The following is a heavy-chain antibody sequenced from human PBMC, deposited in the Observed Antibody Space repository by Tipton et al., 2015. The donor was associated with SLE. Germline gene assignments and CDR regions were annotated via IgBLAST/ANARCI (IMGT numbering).Heavy chain of an antibody. CDR2: IYYTGNT. CDR3: ARERGEWLQNTYHTDV. CDR1: GGSITNYY. D-gene: IGHD5-24*01. Sequence: LTCTVSGGSITNYYWTWIRQTPGKGLEWIGNIYYTGNTNYNPSLKSRVTISIDTSKDQFSLQVTSVTAADTAVYYCARERGEWLQNTYHTDVWGKGTTVTVSS. J-gene: IGHJ6*03. V-gene: IGHV4-59*01.